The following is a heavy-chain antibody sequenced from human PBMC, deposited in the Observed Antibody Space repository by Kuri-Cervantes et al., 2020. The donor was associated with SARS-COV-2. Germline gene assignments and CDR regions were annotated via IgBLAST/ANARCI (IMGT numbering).Heavy chain of an antibody. CDR1: GFNFSSYG. J-gene: IGHJ6*02. V-gene: IGHV3-30*18. CDR3: AKALRIVVVPAALGFDYYYGMDV. CDR2: ISYDGSNK. D-gene: IGHD2-2*01. Sequence: GESRKISCAASGFNFSSYGMHWVRQAPGKGLEWVAVISYDGSNKYYADSVKGRFTISRDNSKNTLYLQMNSLRAEDTAVYYCAKALRIVVVPAALGFDYYYGMDVWGQGTTVTVSS.